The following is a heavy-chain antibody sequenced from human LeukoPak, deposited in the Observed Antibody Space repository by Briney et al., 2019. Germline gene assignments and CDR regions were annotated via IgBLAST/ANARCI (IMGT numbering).Heavy chain of an antibody. D-gene: IGHD3-22*01. J-gene: IGHJ4*02. CDR1: GFTFNNYA. Sequence: GGSLRLSCAASGFTFNNYAMSWVRQDPGKGLESVSTISAGSGTTYYTDSVRGRFTISRDNSKNILYLQMNSLRAEDTAVYYCAKGGNYYDSSGYFGPSCYWGQGTLVTVSS. CDR2: ISAGSGTT. V-gene: IGHV3-23*01. CDR3: AKGGNYYDSSGYFGPSCY.